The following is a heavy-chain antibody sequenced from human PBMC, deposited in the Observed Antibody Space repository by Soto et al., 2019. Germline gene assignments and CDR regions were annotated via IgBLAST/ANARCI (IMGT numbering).Heavy chain of an antibody. Sequence: QVQLQESGPGLVKPSQTLSLTCTVSGGSISSNNYFWSWIRQHPGKGLEWIGYISYTGSAYYSPSLESRVTLSVDTSKNQFSLRLNSVTAADTATYYCAREVVSPATSDAFDIWGQGTMVTGSS. CDR2: ISYTGSA. CDR1: GGSISSNNYF. CDR3: AREVVSPATSDAFDI. J-gene: IGHJ3*02. D-gene: IGHD1-26*01. V-gene: IGHV4-31*03.